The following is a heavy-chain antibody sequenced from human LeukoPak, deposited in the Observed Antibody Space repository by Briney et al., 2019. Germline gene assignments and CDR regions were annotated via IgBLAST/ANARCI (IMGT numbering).Heavy chain of an antibody. CDR1: GFTFSSYS. CDR2: ISSSSSYI. Sequence: GGSLRLSCAASGFTFSSYSMNWVRQAPGKGLEWVSSISSSSSYIYYADSAKGRFTISRDNAKNSLYLQMNTLTAADTAVYYCARELITGFDPWGQGTLVTVSS. V-gene: IGHV3-21*01. J-gene: IGHJ5*02. CDR3: ARELITGFDP.